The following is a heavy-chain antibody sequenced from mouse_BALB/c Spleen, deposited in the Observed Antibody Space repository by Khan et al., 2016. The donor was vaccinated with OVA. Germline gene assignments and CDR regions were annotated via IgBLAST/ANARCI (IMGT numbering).Heavy chain of an antibody. Sequence: QVQLQQSGAELAKPGASVKMSCTASGYSFINYWILWVKQRPGQGLEWIGDINPSTGYTEYNQNFKDKATLTADKSSSTAYMQLSSLTSEDSAVYYCARRGLRWDFDYWGQGTTLTVSS. CDR3: ARRGLRWDFDY. CDR1: GYSFINYW. V-gene: IGHV1-7*01. J-gene: IGHJ2*01. D-gene: IGHD1-1*01. CDR2: INPSTGYT.